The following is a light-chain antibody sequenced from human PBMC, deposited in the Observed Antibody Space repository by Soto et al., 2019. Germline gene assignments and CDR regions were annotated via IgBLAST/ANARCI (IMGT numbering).Light chain of an antibody. J-gene: IGKJ5*01. CDR2: TAS. Sequence: DIHLTQSPSFLSASVGYIVTITCRASQGISSYLAWYQQKPGKAPNLLIHTASTLQSGVPSRFSGSGSGTEFTLTISSMQPEDFATYYCQQRNSYPITFGQGTRLEIK. CDR3: QQRNSYPIT. V-gene: IGKV1-9*01. CDR1: QGISSY.